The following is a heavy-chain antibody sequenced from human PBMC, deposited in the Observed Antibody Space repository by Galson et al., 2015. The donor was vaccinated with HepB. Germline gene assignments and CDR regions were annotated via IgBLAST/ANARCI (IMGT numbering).Heavy chain of an antibody. CDR3: ARVLGRGKSDF. CDR1: GFSFSGYA. D-gene: IGHD7-27*01. V-gene: IGHV3-30*04. J-gene: IGHJ4*02. CDR2: ISNDGSDK. Sequence: SLRLSCAASGFSFSGYAFHWVRQAPGKGLEWVAVISNDGSDKNNADSVKGRFIISRDNSKSTLYLQMYSLRPEDTAVYYCARVLGRGKSDFWGRGTLVTVSS.